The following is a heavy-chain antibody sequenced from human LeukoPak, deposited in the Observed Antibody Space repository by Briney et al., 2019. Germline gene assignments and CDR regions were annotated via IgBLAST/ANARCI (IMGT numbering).Heavy chain of an antibody. J-gene: IGHJ3*02. V-gene: IGHV3-48*03. D-gene: IGHD6-13*01. CDR1: GFTFSSYE. CDR3: ARDKEQLVFGLGAFDI. CDR2: ISSSGSTI. Sequence: GGSLRLSCAASGFTFSSYEMNWVRQAPGKGLEWVSYISSSGSTIYYADSVKGRFTISRDNAKNSLYLQMNSLRADDTAVYYCARDKEQLVFGLGAFDIWGQGTMVTVSS.